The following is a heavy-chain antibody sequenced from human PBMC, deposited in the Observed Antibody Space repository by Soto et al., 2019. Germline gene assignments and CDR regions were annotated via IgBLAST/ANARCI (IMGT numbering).Heavy chain of an antibody. CDR1: GFTFSSYG. Sequence: GGSLRLSCAASGFTFSSYGMHWVRQAPGKGLEWVAVIWYDGSNKYYADSVKGRFTISRDNSKNTLYLQMNSLRAEDTAVYYCAREVGYCISTSCSHHFDYWGQGTLVTVSS. D-gene: IGHD2-2*01. CDR2: IWYDGSNK. CDR3: AREVGYCISTSCSHHFDY. V-gene: IGHV3-33*01. J-gene: IGHJ4*02.